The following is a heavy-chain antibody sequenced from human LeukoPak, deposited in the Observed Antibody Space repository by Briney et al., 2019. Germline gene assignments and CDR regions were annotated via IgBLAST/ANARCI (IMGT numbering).Heavy chain of an antibody. CDR1: GYTFTSYA. CDR2: INAGNGNT. Sequence: ASVKVSCKASGYTFTSYAMHWVRQAPGQRLEWMGWINAGNGNTEYSQKFQGRVTITRDTSASTAYMGLSSLRSEDTAVYYCARDGGCSGGSCYGYWGQGTLVTVSS. D-gene: IGHD2-15*01. V-gene: IGHV1-3*01. CDR3: ARDGGCSGGSCYGY. J-gene: IGHJ4*02.